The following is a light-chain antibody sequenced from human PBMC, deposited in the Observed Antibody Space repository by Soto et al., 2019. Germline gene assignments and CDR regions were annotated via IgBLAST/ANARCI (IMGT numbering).Light chain of an antibody. Sequence: EIVMTQSPATLSVSPGERATLSCRASQSVSSTYLAWYQQKPGQAPRLLIYDASSRATGIPDRFSGGGSGTDFTLTISRLEPEDFAVYYCQQSSSYPLTFGGGTKVDIK. CDR1: QSVSSTY. V-gene: IGKV3-20*01. CDR3: QQSSSYPLT. J-gene: IGKJ4*01. CDR2: DAS.